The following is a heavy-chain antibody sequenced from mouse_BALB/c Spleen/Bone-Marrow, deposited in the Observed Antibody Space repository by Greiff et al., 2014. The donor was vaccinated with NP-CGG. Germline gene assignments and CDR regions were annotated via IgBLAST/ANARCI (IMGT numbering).Heavy chain of an antibody. V-gene: IGHV1S29*02. CDR2: IYPYNGGT. J-gene: IGHJ4*01. CDR1: GYTFTDYN. D-gene: IGHD2-12*01. CDR3: AITTLYAMDY. Sequence: VQLQQSGPELVKPGASVKISCKASGYTFTDYNMHWVKQSHGKSLEWIGYIYPYNGGTCYNQKFKSKATLTVDNSSSTAYMELRSLTSEDSAVYYCAITTLYAMDYWGQGTSVTVSS.